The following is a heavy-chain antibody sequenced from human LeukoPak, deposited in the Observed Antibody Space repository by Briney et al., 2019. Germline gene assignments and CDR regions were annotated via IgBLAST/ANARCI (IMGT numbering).Heavy chain of an antibody. CDR1: GGSFSGYY. Sequence: SETLSLTCAVYGGSFSGYYWSWIRQPPGKGLEWIGEINHSGSTNYNPSLKSRVTISVDTSKNQFSLKLSSVTAADTAVYYCARVGRCSNYGSVGNWFDPWGQGTLVTVSS. J-gene: IGHJ5*02. D-gene: IGHD4-11*01. CDR2: INHSGST. CDR3: ARVGRCSNYGSVGNWFDP. V-gene: IGHV4-34*01.